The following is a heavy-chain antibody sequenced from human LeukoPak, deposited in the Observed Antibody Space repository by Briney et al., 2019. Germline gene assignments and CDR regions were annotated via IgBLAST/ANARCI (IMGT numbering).Heavy chain of an antibody. D-gene: IGHD3/OR15-3a*01. CDR1: GFTFSSHS. Sequence: GGSLRLSCTGSGFTFSSHSMNWVRQAPGKGLEWVSHISGESSVIHYADSVKGRYTIYRDNAENSLYLQMNSLRAEDTAVYYCTKDSCDCRTYSEPVFWGQGTLVTVSS. V-gene: IGHV3-48*04. CDR2: ISGESSVI. J-gene: IGHJ4*02. CDR3: TKDSCDCRTYSEPVF.